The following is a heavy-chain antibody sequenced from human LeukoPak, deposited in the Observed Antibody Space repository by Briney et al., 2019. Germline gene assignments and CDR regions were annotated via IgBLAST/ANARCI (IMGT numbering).Heavy chain of an antibody. Sequence: PGGSLRLSCAASGFTVSSNYMSWVRQAPGKRLVWVSRINSDGSTTNYADSVKGRFTISRDNAKNTLYLQMNSLRAEDTAVYFCARETWLATFDYWGQGTLVTVSS. D-gene: IGHD6-19*01. V-gene: IGHV3-74*01. CDR3: ARETWLATFDY. CDR2: INSDGSTT. CDR1: GFTVSSNY. J-gene: IGHJ4*02.